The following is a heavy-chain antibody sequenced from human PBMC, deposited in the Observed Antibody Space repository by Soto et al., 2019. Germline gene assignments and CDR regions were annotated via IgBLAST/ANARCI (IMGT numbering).Heavy chain of an antibody. Sequence: QITLKESGPTLVKPTQTLTLTCTISGFSLSTGGVGVGWIRQPPGKALEWLALIYWDDDKRYSPSLKSRLTTNKDTSKNQVVLTMTNMDPVDTATYYCAHSRCGGDCLQSYSSHYYYGMDVWGQGTTVTVSS. D-gene: IGHD2-21*02. J-gene: IGHJ6*02. CDR3: AHSRCGGDCLQSYSSHYYYGMDV. CDR1: GFSLSTGGVG. V-gene: IGHV2-5*02. CDR2: IYWDDDK.